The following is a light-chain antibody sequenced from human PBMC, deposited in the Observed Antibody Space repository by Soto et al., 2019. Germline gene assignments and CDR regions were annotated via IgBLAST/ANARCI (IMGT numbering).Light chain of an antibody. Sequence: DIQMTQSPSSLSASVEHRVIITCRASQSISNHLNWYQQKPGKAPKLLIFASSSLQSGVPSRFSGSRSGPDFTLTISSLQPEDFATYYCQQSYSSPPTFGQRTKVDI. CDR2: ASS. CDR1: QSISNH. J-gene: IGKJ1*01. CDR3: QQSYSSPPT. V-gene: IGKV1-39*01.